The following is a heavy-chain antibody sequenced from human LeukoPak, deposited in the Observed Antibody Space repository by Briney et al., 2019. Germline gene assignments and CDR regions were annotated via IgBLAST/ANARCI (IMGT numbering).Heavy chain of an antibody. Sequence: GASVKVSCKASGGTFSSYAISWVRQAPGQGLEWMGGIIPIFGTANYAQKFQGRVTITADESTSTAYMELSSLRSEDTAVYYCARDRVTAILGTNYWGQGTLVTVSS. CDR2: IIPIFGTA. CDR1: GGTFSSYA. D-gene: IGHD2-21*02. V-gene: IGHV1-69*13. J-gene: IGHJ4*02. CDR3: ARDRVTAILGTNY.